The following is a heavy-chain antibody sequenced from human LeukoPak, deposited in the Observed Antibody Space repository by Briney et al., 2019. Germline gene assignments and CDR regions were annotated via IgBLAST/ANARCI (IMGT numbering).Heavy chain of an antibody. J-gene: IGHJ5*02. CDR1: GYTFSNFW. Sequence: GESLKISCKGSGYTFSNFWIGWVRQMPGKGLEWMGIIYPGDSSTKYSPSFQGRVAISTDASINTAFLQVDNLEASDTAIYYCARHSGVGILRIVDPWGQGTPVTVSS. CDR2: IYPGDSST. CDR3: ARHSGVGILRIVDP. V-gene: IGHV5-51*01. D-gene: IGHD2-8*01.